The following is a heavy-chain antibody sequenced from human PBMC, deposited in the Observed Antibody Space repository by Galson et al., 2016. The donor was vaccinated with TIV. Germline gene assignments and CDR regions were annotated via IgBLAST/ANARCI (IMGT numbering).Heavy chain of an antibody. J-gene: IGHJ4*02. Sequence: SVKVSCKASGYSFGDYYMHWVRQAPGQGLEWMGWINPNSGVPKYAQRFQGRVTMTWDTSVSTAYLDLTRLRSDDTAVYYCARVTIMRFSEWSFDSWGQGSLVTVSS. V-gene: IGHV1-2*02. CDR3: ARVTIMRFSEWSFDS. CDR2: INPNSGVP. CDR1: GYSFGDYY. D-gene: IGHD3-3*01.